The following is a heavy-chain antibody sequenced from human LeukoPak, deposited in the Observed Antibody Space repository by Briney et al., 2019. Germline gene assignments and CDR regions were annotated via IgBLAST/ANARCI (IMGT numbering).Heavy chain of an antibody. J-gene: IGHJ4*02. CDR2: IYYSGST. D-gene: IGHD2-15*01. V-gene: IGHV4-59*06. CDR3: AVGGYCSGGSCYSNFDY. Sequence: SETLSLTCTVSGGSISSYYWSWIRQPPGKGLEWIGYIYYSGSTYYNPSLKSRVTISVDTSKNQFSLKLSSVTAADTAVYYCAVGGYCSGGSCYSNFDYWGQGTLVTVSS. CDR1: GGSISSYY.